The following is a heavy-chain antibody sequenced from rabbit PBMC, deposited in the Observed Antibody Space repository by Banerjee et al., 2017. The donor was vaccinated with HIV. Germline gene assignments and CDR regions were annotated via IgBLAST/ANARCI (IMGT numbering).Heavy chain of an antibody. Sequence: QEQLEESGGDLVKPEGSLTLTCTASGFSFSSSYWICWIRQAPGKGLEWIACIDAGSNGNTYYASWAKGRFTVSKTSSTTVTLQMTSLTAADTATYFCAREEYVGYGYANLWGPGTL. CDR3: AREEYVGYGYANL. J-gene: IGHJ4*01. CDR1: GFSFSSSYW. D-gene: IGHD6-1*01. V-gene: IGHV1S45*01. CDR2: IDAGSNGNT.